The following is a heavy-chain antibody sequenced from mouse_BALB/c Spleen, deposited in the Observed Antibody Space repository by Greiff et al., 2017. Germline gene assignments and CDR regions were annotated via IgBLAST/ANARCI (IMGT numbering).Heavy chain of an antibody. Sequence: VQLQESGPGLVAPSQSLSITCTVSGFSLTSYGVHWVRQPPGKGLEWLGVIWAGGSTNYNSALMSRLSISKDNSKSQVFLKMNSLQTDDTAMYYCARFRSWYVDVWGAGTTVTVSS. CDR1: GFSLTSYG. V-gene: IGHV2-9*02. CDR3: ARFRSWYVDV. CDR2: IWAGGST. J-gene: IGHJ1*01.